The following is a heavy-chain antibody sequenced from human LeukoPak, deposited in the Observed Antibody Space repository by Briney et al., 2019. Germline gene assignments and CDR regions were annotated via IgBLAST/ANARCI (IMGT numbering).Heavy chain of an antibody. CDR3: TSYTSGWN. V-gene: IGHV3-74*01. CDR2: INSDGSTT. J-gene: IGHJ4*02. D-gene: IGHD6-19*01. CDR1: ELTFNSNW. Sequence: GGSLRLSCAASELTFNSNWMHGVRQAPGKGLVWVSRINSDGSTTNYADSVKGRFTISRDNAKNTLYLQMNSLRAEDTAVYYCTSYTSGWNRGQGTLVTVSS.